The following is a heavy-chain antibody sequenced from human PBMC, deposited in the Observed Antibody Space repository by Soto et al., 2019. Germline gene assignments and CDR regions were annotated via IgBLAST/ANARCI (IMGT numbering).Heavy chain of an antibody. V-gene: IGHV3-23*01. CDR2: ILVGGST. CDR3: AKATATGGGAFDI. Sequence: GVSLRLSCAASGFTCSSYDMSWVRQAPGKGLEWVSTILVGGSTHYPDSVKGRFTISRDNSKNTVFLQMNSLTAGDTAVYYCAKATATGGGAFDICRQGTVVTVSS. CDR1: GFTCSSYD. D-gene: IGHD2-8*02. J-gene: IGHJ3*02.